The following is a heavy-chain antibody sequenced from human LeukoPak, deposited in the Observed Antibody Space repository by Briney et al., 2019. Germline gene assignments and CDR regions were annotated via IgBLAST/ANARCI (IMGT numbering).Heavy chain of an antibody. CDR1: GFSFSNYG. V-gene: IGHV3-30*02. CDR2: IRFDGSDR. D-gene: IGHD3-22*01. CDR3: AKAGAMILQHYFDY. Sequence: GGSLRLSCAASGFSFSNYGMHWVRQAPGKELEWVAFIRFDGSDRYYTDSVKGRFTLYRDISRNTLYLQMNSLRADDTAVYYCAKAGAMILQHYFDYWGQGTLVTVSS. J-gene: IGHJ4*02.